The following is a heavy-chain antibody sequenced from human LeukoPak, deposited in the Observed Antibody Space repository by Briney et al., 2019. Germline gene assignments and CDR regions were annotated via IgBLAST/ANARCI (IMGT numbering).Heavy chain of an antibody. CDR2: IKGDERST. D-gene: IGHD2-2*01. CDR1: GFTFSSYW. CDR3: AKDLGSQVVPAVDY. J-gene: IGHJ4*02. V-gene: IGHV3-74*01. Sequence: QPGGSLRLSCAASGFTFSSYWLHWVRQAPGKGLVWVSRIKGDERSTNYADSVKGRFTISRDNSKNTLYLQMNSLRAEDTAVYYCAKDLGSQVVPAVDYWGQGTLVTVSS.